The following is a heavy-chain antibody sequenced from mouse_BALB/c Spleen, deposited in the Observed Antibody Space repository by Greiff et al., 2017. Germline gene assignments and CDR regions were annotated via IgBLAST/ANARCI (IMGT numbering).Heavy chain of an antibody. V-gene: IGHV1-80*01. D-gene: IGHD2-2*01. J-gene: IGHJ2*01. CDR2: IYPGDGDT. CDR3: ARREIYYGYDGYFDY. CDR1: GYAFSSYW. Sequence: VQLQQSGAELVRPGSSVKISCKASGYAFSSYWMNWVKQRPGQGLEWIGQIYPGDGDTNYNGKFKGKATLTADKSSSTAYMQLSSLTSEDSAVYFCARREIYYGYDGYFDYWGQGTTLTVSS.